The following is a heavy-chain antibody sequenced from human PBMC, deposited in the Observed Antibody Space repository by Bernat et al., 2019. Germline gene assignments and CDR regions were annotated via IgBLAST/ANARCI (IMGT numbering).Heavy chain of an antibody. CDR3: ARDSSAYSPLDY. V-gene: IGHV3-33*01. D-gene: IGHD5-18*01. Sequence: QVQLVESGGGVVQPGRSLRLSCAASGFIFNHYGIHWVRQAPGKGLEWVAVVWYDGSNKYYADSVRGRFTISRDNTKTTVDLQMNSLRAEDTAVYFCARDSSAYSPLDYWGQGTLVTVSS. CDR2: VWYDGSNK. J-gene: IGHJ4*02. CDR1: GFIFNHYG.